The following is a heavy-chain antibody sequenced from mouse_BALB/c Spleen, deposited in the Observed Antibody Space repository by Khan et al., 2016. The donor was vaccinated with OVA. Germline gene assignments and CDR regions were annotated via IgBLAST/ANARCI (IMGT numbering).Heavy chain of an antibody. J-gene: IGHJ3*01. CDR1: GYAFSSSW. CDR3: VRSDGNSWFAY. D-gene: IGHD2-1*01. CDR2: IYPGDGDT. V-gene: IGHV1-82*01. Sequence: QVQLKESGPELVKPGASVKISCKASGYAFSSSWMNWVKQRPGQGLEWIGRIYPGDGDTNYNGKFKGKATLTADKSSSTAYMQLSSLTSVDSAVYFCVRSDGNSWFAYWGQGTLVTVSA.